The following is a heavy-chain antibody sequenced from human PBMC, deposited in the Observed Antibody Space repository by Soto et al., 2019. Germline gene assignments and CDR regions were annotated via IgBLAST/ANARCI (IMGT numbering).Heavy chain of an antibody. D-gene: IGHD3-10*01. J-gene: IGHJ3*02. V-gene: IGHV4-4*02. Sequence: SRTVDISCAVYQECRNRHSSSYAVLQFPEKELEWIGEIYHSGSINHNPSLKSRVTMSVDKSNNQFSLKMTSVTAADTAVYYCVSKFGKSIVDAFDIWGQGRVVT. CDR3: VSKFGKSIVDAFDI. CDR2: IYHSGSI. CDR1: QECRNRHSS.